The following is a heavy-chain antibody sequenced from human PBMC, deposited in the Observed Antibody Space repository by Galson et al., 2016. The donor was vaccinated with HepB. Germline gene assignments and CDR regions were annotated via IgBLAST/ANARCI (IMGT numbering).Heavy chain of an antibody. CDR2: TYYRSRWYY. Sequence: CAISGDSVSTNSAAWNWIRQSPSRGLEWLGRTYYRSRWYYDYALSVKSRITINPDTSKNQFSLQLNSVTPEDTAVYYCARAEANWDGGGDNWFDPWGQGTLVTVSS. J-gene: IGHJ5*02. V-gene: IGHV6-1*01. CDR3: ARAEANWDGGGDNWFDP. CDR1: GDSVSTNSAA. D-gene: IGHD7-27*01.